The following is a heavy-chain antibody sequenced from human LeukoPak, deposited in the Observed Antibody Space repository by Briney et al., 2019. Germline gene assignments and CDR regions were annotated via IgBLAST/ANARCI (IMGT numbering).Heavy chain of an antibody. D-gene: IGHD2-2*01. Sequence: ASVKVSCKASGGTFSSYTISWVRQAPGQGLEWMGRIIPILGIANYAQKFQGRVTITADKSTSTAYMELSSLRSEDTAVYYCAREPVVVPAAAYYYYNGMDVWGQGTTVTVSS. CDR1: GGTFSSYT. CDR2: IIPILGIA. V-gene: IGHV1-69*04. CDR3: AREPVVVPAAAYYYYNGMDV. J-gene: IGHJ6*02.